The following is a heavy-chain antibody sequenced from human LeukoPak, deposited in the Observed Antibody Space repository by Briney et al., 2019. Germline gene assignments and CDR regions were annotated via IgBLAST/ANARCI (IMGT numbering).Heavy chain of an antibody. J-gene: IGHJ6*02. CDR2: IYSGGAT. CDR1: GLIVSTNY. CDR3: ARNSYYAMDV. Sequence: GGSLRLSCVASGLIVSTNYMSWVRQAPGKGLEWVAVIYSGGATYYADSVKGRFTISRDNSKNLLYLQMDSLRPEDTALYYCARNSYYAMDVWGQGTTVTVSS. V-gene: IGHV3-66*01.